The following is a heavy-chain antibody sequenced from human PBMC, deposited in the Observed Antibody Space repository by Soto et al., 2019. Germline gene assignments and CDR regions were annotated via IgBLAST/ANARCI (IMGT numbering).Heavy chain of an antibody. J-gene: IGHJ4*01. Sequence: QVQLVESGGGVVQPGRSLRLSCAASGFTFSSYGMHWVRQAPGKGLEWVAVIWYDGSNKYYADSVKGRFTISRDNSKNTLYLQMNSLRAEDTAVYYCARGVEYYYGSGTHFDYWGHGTLVTVSS. CDR3: ARGVEYYYGSGTHFDY. CDR1: GFTFSSYG. D-gene: IGHD3-10*01. V-gene: IGHV3-33*01. CDR2: IWYDGSNK.